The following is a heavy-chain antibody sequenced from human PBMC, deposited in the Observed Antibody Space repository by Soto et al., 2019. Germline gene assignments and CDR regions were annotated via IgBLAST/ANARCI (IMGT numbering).Heavy chain of an antibody. CDR2: IYYSGST. D-gene: IGHD2-15*01. V-gene: IGHV4-30-4*01. Sequence: SETLSLTCTVSGGSISSGDYYWSWIRQPPGKGLEWIGYIYYSGSTYYNPSLKSRVTISVDTSKNQFSLKLSSVTAADTAVYNCAREVVVAATVGEYNWFDPWGQGTLVTVSS. CDR1: GGSISSGDYY. J-gene: IGHJ5*02. CDR3: AREVVVAATVGEYNWFDP.